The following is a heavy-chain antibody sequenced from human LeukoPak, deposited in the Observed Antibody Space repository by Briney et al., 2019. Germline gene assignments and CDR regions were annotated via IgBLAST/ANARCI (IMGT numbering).Heavy chain of an antibody. CDR3: AKDRDGYYFDY. CDR1: GFTFTNYA. Sequence: GGSLRLSCAASGFTFTNYAVNWVRQAPEKGLEWVSTIHGGGDVTYYADSVKGRFTISRDNSRNTLYLQMNSLRAEDTAVYYCAKDRDGYYFDYWGQGTLVTVSS. J-gene: IGHJ4*02. CDR2: IHGGGDVT. D-gene: IGHD5-24*01. V-gene: IGHV3-23*01.